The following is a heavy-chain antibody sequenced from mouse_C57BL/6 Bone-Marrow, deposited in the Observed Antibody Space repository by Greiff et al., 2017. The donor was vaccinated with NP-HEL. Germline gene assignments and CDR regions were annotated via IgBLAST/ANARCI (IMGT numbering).Heavy chain of an antibody. Sequence: VQLVESGPELVKPGASVKISCKASGYAFSSSWMNWVKQRPGKGLEWIGRIYPGDGDTNYNGKFKGKATLTADKSSSTAYMQLSSLTSEDSAVYFCARYNYDYDRFDYWGQGTTLTVSS. J-gene: IGHJ2*01. CDR2: IYPGDGDT. V-gene: IGHV1-82*01. CDR1: GYAFSSSW. D-gene: IGHD2-4*01. CDR3: ARYNYDYDRFDY.